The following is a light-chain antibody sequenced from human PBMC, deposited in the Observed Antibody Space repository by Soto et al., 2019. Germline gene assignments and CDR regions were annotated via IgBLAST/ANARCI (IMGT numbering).Light chain of an antibody. CDR1: QSISRNY. Sequence: EIVLTQSPGTLSLSPGERATISCRASQSISRNYLAWYQQKPGQAPRLLIYGASSRTTGIPDRFSGSGSGTDFTLTISRLEPEDFAVYYCQQYGSSPSFGPGTKVDIK. V-gene: IGKV3-20*01. J-gene: IGKJ3*01. CDR3: QQYGSSPS. CDR2: GAS.